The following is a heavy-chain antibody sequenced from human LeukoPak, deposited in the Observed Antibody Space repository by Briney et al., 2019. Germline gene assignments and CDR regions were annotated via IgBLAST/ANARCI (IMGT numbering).Heavy chain of an antibody. CDR2: TYHSGST. D-gene: IGHD2-2*01. V-gene: IGHV4-38-2*01. Sequence: SEXPSLTCAVSGYSITSGYYWGWIRQPPGKGLEWIGSTYHSGSTYYNPSLKTRVTISVDTSKNQFSLKLSSVTAADTAVYYCARLYLRDHCSSTSCYGLYFDYWGQGTLVTVSS. CDR1: GYSITSGYY. J-gene: IGHJ4*02. CDR3: ARLYLRDHCSSTSCYGLYFDY.